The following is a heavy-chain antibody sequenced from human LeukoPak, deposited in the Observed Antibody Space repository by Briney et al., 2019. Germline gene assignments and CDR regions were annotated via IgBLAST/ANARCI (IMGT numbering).Heavy chain of an antibody. V-gene: IGHV3-23*01. J-gene: IGHJ4*02. CDR3: AKTLNWYYDS. CDR1: GFIFSDYG. D-gene: IGHD1-1*01. Sequence: PTGGSLRLSCAASGFIFSDYGMTWVRQAPGKGLEWVSTITGTTVNIYYADSVRGRFTISRDNSKNTLYLQMNSLRADDTAVYYCAKTLNWYYDSWGQGTLVTVSS. CDR2: ITGTTVNI.